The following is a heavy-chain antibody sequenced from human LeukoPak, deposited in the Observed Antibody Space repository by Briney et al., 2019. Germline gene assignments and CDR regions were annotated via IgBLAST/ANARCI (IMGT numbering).Heavy chain of an antibody. CDR2: IYHSGRT. Sequence: PSETLSLTCAVSGYSISGDYYWGWIRQPPGKGLEWIGSIYHSGRTYYNPSLKSRVTISVDTSKNQFSLKLSSVTAADTAVYYCARFVGAATTSHIDYWGQGTLVTVSS. CDR3: ARFVGAATTSHIDY. V-gene: IGHV4-38-2*01. CDR1: GYSISGDYY. D-gene: IGHD1-26*01. J-gene: IGHJ4*02.